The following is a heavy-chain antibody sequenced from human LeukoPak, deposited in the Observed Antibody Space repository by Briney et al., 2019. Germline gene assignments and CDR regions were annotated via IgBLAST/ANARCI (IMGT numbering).Heavy chain of an antibody. Sequence: GGSLRLSCAVTGFNLRTYWIHWVRHSPGRGLEWVARINGEGSRISYADSVRGRFTISRDNAKNTAYLQMNSLRAEDTALYYCARDPGYYYGMDVWGQGTTVVVSS. CDR2: INGEGSRI. CDR1: GFNLRTYW. CDR3: ARDPGYYYGMDV. J-gene: IGHJ6*02. V-gene: IGHV3-74*01.